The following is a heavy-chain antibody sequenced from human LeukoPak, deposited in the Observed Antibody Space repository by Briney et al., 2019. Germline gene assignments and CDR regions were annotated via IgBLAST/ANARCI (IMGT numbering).Heavy chain of an antibody. CDR1: GGTFSSYA. D-gene: IGHD6-13*01. CDR3: ARDEPRVAAAAPSHFDY. J-gene: IGHJ4*02. Sequence: SVKVSCKASGGTFSSYAISWVRQAPGQGLEWMGGIIPIFGTANYAQKFQGRVTITADESTSTAYMELSSLRSEDTAVYYCARDEPRVAAAAPSHFDYWGQGTLVAVSS. CDR2: IIPIFGTA. V-gene: IGHV1-69*01.